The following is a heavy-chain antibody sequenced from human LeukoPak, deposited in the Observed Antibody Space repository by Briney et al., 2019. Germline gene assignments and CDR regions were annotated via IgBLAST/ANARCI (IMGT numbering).Heavy chain of an antibody. CDR1: GGTFSSYA. J-gene: IGHJ4*02. CDR2: IIPIFGAA. CDR3: ARAYDYGDYVGYYFDY. D-gene: IGHD4-17*01. V-gene: IGHV1-69*06. Sequence: SVKVSCKASGGTFSSYAISWVRQAPGQGLEWMGGIIPIFGAANYAQKFQGRVTITADKSTSTAYMELSSLRSEDTAVYYCARAYDYGDYVGYYFDYWGQGTLVTVSS.